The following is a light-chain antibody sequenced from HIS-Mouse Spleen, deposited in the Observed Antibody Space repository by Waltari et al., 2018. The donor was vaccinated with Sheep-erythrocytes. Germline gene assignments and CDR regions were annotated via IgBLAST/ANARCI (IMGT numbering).Light chain of an antibody. Sequence: QSALTQPRSVSGSPGQSVTISCTGTSSDVGGSNYVSWYQQHPGKAHKLMIYDVSKRPSGVPDRFSGSKSGNTASLTISGLQAEDEADYYCCSYAGSSTPWVFGGGTKLTVL. CDR2: DVS. J-gene: IGLJ3*02. CDR3: CSYAGSSTPWV. CDR1: SSDVGGSNY. V-gene: IGLV2-11*01.